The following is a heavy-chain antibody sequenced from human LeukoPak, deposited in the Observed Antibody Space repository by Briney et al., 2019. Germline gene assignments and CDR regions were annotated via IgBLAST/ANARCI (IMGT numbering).Heavy chain of an antibody. CDR3: ARVGDGLNDAFDI. CDR2: INPKTGGT. V-gene: IGHV1-2*06. D-gene: IGHD5-24*01. J-gene: IGHJ3*02. Sequence: GASVKVSCKASGYIFTGHYMNWVRQVPGQGLEWMGRINPKTGGTNYAQNFQGRVTMTRDTSISTTYMELSRLRPDGTAVYYCARVGDGLNDAFDIWGQGTMVTVSS. CDR1: GYIFTGHY.